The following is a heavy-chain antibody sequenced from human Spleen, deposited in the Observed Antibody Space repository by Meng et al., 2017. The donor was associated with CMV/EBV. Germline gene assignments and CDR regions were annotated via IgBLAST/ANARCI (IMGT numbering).Heavy chain of an antibody. CDR1: GGSFSGYY. Sequence: SETLSLTCAVYGGSFSGYYWSWIRQPPGKGLEWIGEINHSGSTNYNPSLKSRVTISVDTSKNQFSLKLSSVTAADTAVYYCASGDLQITIFGLVIMSGTFDIWGRGTMVTVSS. CDR2: INHSGST. D-gene: IGHD3-3*01. V-gene: IGHV4-34*01. CDR3: ASGDLQITIFGLVIMSGTFDI. J-gene: IGHJ3*02.